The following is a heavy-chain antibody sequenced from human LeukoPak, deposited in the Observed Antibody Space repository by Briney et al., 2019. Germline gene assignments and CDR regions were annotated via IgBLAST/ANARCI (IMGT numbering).Heavy chain of an antibody. D-gene: IGHD2-8*01. CDR1: GGSISCYL. Sequence: PSETLSLACTVSGGSISCYLWSRIRQPPGKGLERIGYIYYSGSTNYIPSIKSRVTISVVTSKNQFFLKLSSVTAADTAVYYCARGSSLYARVDLWGRGTLVTVSS. CDR2: IYYSGST. J-gene: IGHJ2*01. V-gene: IGHV4-59*01. CDR3: ARGSSLYARVDL.